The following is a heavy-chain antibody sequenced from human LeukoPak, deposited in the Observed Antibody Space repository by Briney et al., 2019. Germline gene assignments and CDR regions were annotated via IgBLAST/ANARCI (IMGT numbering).Heavy chain of an antibody. D-gene: IGHD6-13*01. Sequence: GGSLRLSCAASGFTFSTYWMHWVRQAPGQGPVWVSRISPDGSTTTYADSVRGRFSISRDNAKNTLYMQMNSLRVDDTAVYYCVRGSSTWSPLGDYWGREPWSPSPQ. J-gene: IGHJ4*02. CDR2: ISPDGSTT. CDR1: GFTFSTYW. CDR3: VRGSSTWSPLGDY. V-gene: IGHV3-74*01.